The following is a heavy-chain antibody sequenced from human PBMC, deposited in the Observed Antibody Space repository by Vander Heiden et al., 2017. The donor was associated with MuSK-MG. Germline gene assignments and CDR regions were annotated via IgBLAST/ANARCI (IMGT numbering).Heavy chain of an antibody. CDR3: ASGPLTADYCSGGSCYFDY. J-gene: IGHJ4*02. Sequence: QLQLQESGPGLVKPSETLSLTCTVSGGSISSSSYYWGWIRQPPGKGLEWIGSIYYSGSTYYNPSLKSRVTISVDTSKNQFSLKLSSVTAADTAVYYCASGPLTADYCSGGSCYFDYWGQGTLVTVSS. D-gene: IGHD2-15*01. CDR2: IYYSGST. CDR1: GGSISSSSYY. V-gene: IGHV4-39*01.